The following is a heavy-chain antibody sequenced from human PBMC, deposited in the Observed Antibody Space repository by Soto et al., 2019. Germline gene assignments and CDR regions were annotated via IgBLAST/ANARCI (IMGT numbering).Heavy chain of an antibody. CDR3: ARDFSWFGELIASDY. D-gene: IGHD3-10*01. Sequence: GASVKVSCKASGYTFTSYAMHWVRQAPGQRLEWMGWINAGNGNTKYSQKFQGRVTITRDTSASTAYMELSSLRSEDTAVYYCARDFSWFGELIASDYWGQGTLVT. CDR2: INAGNGNT. CDR1: GYTFTSYA. V-gene: IGHV1-3*01. J-gene: IGHJ4*02.